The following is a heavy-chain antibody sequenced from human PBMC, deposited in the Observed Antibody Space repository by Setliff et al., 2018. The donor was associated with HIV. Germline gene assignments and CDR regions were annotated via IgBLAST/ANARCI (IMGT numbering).Heavy chain of an antibody. CDR3: ARGTPSSWSSYYYYYMDV. CDR2: INPNSGGT. CDR1: GYTFTGYY. Sequence: ASVKVSCKASGYTFTGYYTHWVRQAPGQGLEWMGWINPNSGGTNYAQKFQGGVTMTRDTSISTAYMELSRLRSDDTAVYYCARGTPSSWSSYYYYYMDVWGKGTTVTVSS. V-gene: IGHV1-2*02. D-gene: IGHD6-13*01. J-gene: IGHJ6*03.